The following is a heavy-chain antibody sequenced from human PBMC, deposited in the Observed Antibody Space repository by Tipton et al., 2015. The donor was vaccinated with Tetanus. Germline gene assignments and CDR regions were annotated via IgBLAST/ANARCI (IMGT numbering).Heavy chain of an antibody. CDR2: IYYSGST. CDR1: GGSISSSSYY. Sequence: TLSLTCTVSGGSISSSSYYWGWIRQPPGKGLEWIGSIYYSGSTYYTPSLKSRVTISVDTSKNQFSLKLSSVTAADTAVYYCARRVVPLANGVNWFDPWGQGTLVTVSS. J-gene: IGHJ5*02. CDR3: ARRVVPLANGVNWFDP. D-gene: IGHD2-2*01. V-gene: IGHV4-39*01.